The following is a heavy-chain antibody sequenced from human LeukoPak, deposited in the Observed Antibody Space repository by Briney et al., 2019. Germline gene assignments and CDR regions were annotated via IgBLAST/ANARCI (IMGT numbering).Heavy chain of an antibody. V-gene: IGHV3-7*05. CDR2: IKQGGSEK. Sequence: GGSLRLSCATSGXTFTTYWMTWVRRAPGKGLEWVANIKQGGSEKNYVDAVRVRFTISRDNAKSSSYLQMNSLRAEDTAVYYCARGWQWLDYWGQGTLVTVSS. CDR1: GXTFTTYW. J-gene: IGHJ4*02. D-gene: IGHD6-19*01. CDR3: ARGWQWLDY.